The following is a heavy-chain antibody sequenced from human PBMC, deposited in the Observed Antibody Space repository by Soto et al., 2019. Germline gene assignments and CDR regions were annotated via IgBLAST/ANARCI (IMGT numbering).Heavy chain of an antibody. V-gene: IGHV1-2*02. CDR1: GYTFTGYY. CDR2: INPNSGGT. J-gene: IGHJ5*02. CDR3: ARAGEHCSSTSCYSGWFDP. D-gene: IGHD2-2*01. Sequence: QVQLVQSGAEVKKPGASVKVSCKASGYTFTGYYMHWVRQAPGQGLEWMGWINPNSGGTNYAQKFQGRVTMTRDTSISTAYMELSRLRSDDTAVYYCARAGEHCSSTSCYSGWFDPWGQGTLVTVSS.